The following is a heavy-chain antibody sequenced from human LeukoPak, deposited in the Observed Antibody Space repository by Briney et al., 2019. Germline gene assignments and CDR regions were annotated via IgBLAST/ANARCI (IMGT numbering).Heavy chain of an antibody. J-gene: IGHJ2*01. CDR1: GFTFSSYA. CDR2: ISGRGGNT. Sequence: ASVKVSCKASGFTFSSYAMSWVRQAPGKGLEWVSGISGRGGNTYYADSVKGRFTISRDNSKNTLYLQMNSLRAEDTAVYFCAKDPGDYWYFDLWGRGTLVTVSS. CDR3: AKDPGDYWYFDL. V-gene: IGHV3-23*01. D-gene: IGHD1-1*01.